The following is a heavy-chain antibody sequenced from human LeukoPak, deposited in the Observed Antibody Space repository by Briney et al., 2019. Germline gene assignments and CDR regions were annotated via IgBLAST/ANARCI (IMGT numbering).Heavy chain of an antibody. CDR3: ARSVDRLMFDY. J-gene: IGHJ4*02. D-gene: IGHD1-14*01. Sequence: SETLSLTCAVYGGSFSGYYWSWIRLPPGKGLEWIGESNHSGSTNYNPSLKSRVTISVDTSKNQFSLKLSSVTAADTAVYYCARSVDRLMFDYWGQGILVTVSS. CDR1: GGSFSGYY. CDR2: SNHSGST. V-gene: IGHV4-34*01.